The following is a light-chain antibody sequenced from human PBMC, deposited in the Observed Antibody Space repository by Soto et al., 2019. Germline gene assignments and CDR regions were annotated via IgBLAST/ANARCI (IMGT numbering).Light chain of an antibody. Sequence: EVLMPQSPATLSLSPGERATLSCRASQRVSSNLAWYQQRRGQAPCLLLYGASSRATGIPARFSGGGSGTEFTLTISSLPSEEFAVYYSQQYDNWPTLTFRGGIKVDIK. CDR2: GAS. J-gene: IGKJ4*01. CDR3: QQYDNWPTLT. CDR1: QRVSSN. V-gene: IGKV3D-15*01.